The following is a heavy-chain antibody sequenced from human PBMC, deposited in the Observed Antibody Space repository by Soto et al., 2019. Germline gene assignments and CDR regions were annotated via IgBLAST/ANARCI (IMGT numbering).Heavy chain of an antibody. CDR1: GYTLTELS. CDR2: FDPEDGET. V-gene: IGHV1-24*01. Sequence: ASVKVSCKVSGYTLTELSMHWVRQAPGKGLEWMGGFDPEDGETIYAQKFQGRVTMTEDTSTDTAYMELSSLRSEDTAVYYCATVAYEGLRFDYWGQGTLVTVSS. CDR3: ATVAYEGLRFDY. J-gene: IGHJ4*02. D-gene: IGHD5-12*01.